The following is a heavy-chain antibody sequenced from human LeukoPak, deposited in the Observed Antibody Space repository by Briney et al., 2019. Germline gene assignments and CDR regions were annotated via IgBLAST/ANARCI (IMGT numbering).Heavy chain of an antibody. Sequence: ASVKVSCKASGYTFTGYYMHWVRQATGQGLEWMGWIHPNSGGTNYAQKFQGRVTMTSDTSITTAYMELSSLKSDDTAVYYCARVTVGHQLLSAFHRWGQGTLVTVSS. J-gene: IGHJ1*01. CDR1: GYTFTGYY. V-gene: IGHV1-2*02. CDR2: IHPNSGGT. D-gene: IGHD2-2*01. CDR3: ARVTVGHQLLSAFHR.